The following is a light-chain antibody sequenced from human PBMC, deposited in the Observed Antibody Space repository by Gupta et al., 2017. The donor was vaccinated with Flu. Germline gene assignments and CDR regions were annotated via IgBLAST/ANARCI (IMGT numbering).Light chain of an antibody. V-gene: IGLV3-1*01. CDR1: KLGDKY. J-gene: IGLJ2*01. CDR2: KIA. Sequence: SYELTQPPSVSVSPGQTASITCSGDKLGDKYACWYQRSQASPLCWSSIKIASGPQGSPERFSGSNSGNTATLTISGTQAMDEADYYCQAWDSSTHVVFGGGTKLTVL. CDR3: QAWDSSTHVV.